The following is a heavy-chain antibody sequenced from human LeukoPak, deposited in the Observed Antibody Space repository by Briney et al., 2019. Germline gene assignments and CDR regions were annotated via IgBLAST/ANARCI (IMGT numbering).Heavy chain of an antibody. J-gene: IGHJ4*02. CDR1: GFTFSSYG. CDR2: ISYDGSNK. CDR3: AREGSGIAVAGLFDY. D-gene: IGHD6-19*01. Sequence: GSLRFSCAASGFTFSSYGMHWVRQAPGKGLEWVAVISYDGSNKYYADSVKGRFTISRDNSKNTLYLQMNSLRAEDTAVYYCAREGSGIAVAGLFDYWGQGTLVTVSS. V-gene: IGHV3-30*19.